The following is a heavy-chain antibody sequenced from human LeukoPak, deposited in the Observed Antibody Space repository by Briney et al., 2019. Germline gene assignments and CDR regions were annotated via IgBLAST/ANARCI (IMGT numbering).Heavy chain of an antibody. J-gene: IGHJ4*02. D-gene: IGHD6-13*01. CDR1: GFTFSSYA. CDR2: ISGSGGST. V-gene: IGHV3-23*01. CDR3: AKVDSSSWDTHY. Sequence: GGSLRLSCAASGFTFSSYAISWVRQAPGKGLEWVSAISGSGGSTYYADSVKGRFTISRDNSKNTLYLQMNSLRAEDTAVYYCAKVDSSSWDTHYWGQGTLVTVSS.